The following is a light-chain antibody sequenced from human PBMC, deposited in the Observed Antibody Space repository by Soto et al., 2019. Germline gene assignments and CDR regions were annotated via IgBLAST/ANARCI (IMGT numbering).Light chain of an antibody. V-gene: IGKV1-33*01. CDR3: QQSENLPYT. J-gene: IGKJ3*01. CDR2: DAS. Sequence: DSQRTPTPSSLSASVGDRVSFTCQASQDISKFLNWYQHKPGQAPSLLIYDASKSQFGVPSRFSGSGSGTDFTFTISSLQPEENATYYCQQSENLPYTFGPGTKVDIK. CDR1: QDISKF.